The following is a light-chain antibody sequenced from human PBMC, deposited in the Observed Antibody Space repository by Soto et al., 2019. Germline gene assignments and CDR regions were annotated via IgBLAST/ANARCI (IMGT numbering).Light chain of an antibody. J-gene: IGKJ1*01. V-gene: IGKV3-20*01. CDR2: VVS. CDR3: LQYGSSPWT. CDR1: QSVSSNY. Sequence: EIVLTQSPGTLSLSPGERATLSCRASQSVSSNYLAWYQQKPGQAPRLLMYVVSSRATGIPDRFSGSVSGTDFTLTVSRLEPEDFAVYYCLQYGSSPWTFGQGTKVEI.